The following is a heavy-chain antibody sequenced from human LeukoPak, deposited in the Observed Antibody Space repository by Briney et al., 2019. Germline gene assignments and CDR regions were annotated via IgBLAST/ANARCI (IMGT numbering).Heavy chain of an antibody. J-gene: IGHJ4*02. CDR1: GFTFDDYA. CDR2: ISWNSGSI. V-gene: IGHV3-9*01. D-gene: IGHD3-22*01. Sequence: PGGSLRISCAASGFTFDDYAMHWVRQAPGKGLEWVSGISWNSGSIGYADSVKGRFTISRDNAKNSLYLQMNSLRAEDTALYYCAKDYYDSSGYNRAGFDYWGQGTLVTVSS. CDR3: AKDYYDSSGYNRAGFDY.